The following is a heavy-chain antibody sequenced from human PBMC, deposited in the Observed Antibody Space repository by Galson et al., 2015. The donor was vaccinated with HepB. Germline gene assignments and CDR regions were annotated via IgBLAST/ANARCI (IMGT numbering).Heavy chain of an antibody. J-gene: IGHJ5*02. V-gene: IGHV1-69*06. CDR3: ARLWIAAAGTGWFDP. Sequence: SVKVSCKASGGTFSSYAISWVRQAPGQGLEWMGGIIPIFGTANYAQKFQGRVTITADKSTSTAYMELSSLRSEDTAVYYCARLWIAAAGTGWFDPWGQGTLVTVSS. CDR2: IIPIFGTA. D-gene: IGHD6-13*01. CDR1: GGTFSSYA.